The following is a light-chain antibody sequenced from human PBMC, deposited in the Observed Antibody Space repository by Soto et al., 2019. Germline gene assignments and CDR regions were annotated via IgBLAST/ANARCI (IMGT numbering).Light chain of an antibody. CDR3: QLYGSSPELT. CDR1: QILNGGS. Sequence: EIVLTQSPGTLSLSPGDRAALSCRTTQILNGGSLAWYQVKPGQAPRLLMYDSSIRAAGVPNRFSGSGSGTDFTLTISRLETEDFAVYYCQLYGSSPELTFGGGPKVEIK. CDR2: DSS. J-gene: IGKJ4*01. V-gene: IGKV3-20*01.